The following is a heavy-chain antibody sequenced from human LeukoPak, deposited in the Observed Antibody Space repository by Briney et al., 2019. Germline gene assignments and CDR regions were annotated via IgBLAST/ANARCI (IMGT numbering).Heavy chain of an antibody. V-gene: IGHV4-61*02. D-gene: IGHD6-6*01. CDR1: GGSISSGSYY. CDR2: IYTSGST. CDR3: ARGSRWAARPLKY. J-gene: IGHJ4*02. Sequence: KPSETLSLTCTVSGGSISSGSYYWSWIRRPAGKGLEWIGRIYTSGSTNYNPSLKSRVTISVDTSKSQFSLKLSSVTAADTAVYYCARGSRWAARPLKYWGQGTLVTVSS.